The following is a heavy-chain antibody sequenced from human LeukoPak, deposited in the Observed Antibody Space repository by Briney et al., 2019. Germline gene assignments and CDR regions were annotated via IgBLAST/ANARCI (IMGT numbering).Heavy chain of an antibody. J-gene: IGHJ4*02. CDR3: TTEEYSKDFDY. Sequence: PGGSLRLSCAASGFTFSNAWMSWVRQAPGKGLEWVGRIKSKTDGGTTDYAAPVKGRFTIARDDSKNTLYLQMNSLKTEDTAVYYCTTEEYSKDFDYWGQGTLVTVSS. V-gene: IGHV3-15*01. CDR1: GFTFSNAW. D-gene: IGHD4-11*01. CDR2: IKSKTDGGTT.